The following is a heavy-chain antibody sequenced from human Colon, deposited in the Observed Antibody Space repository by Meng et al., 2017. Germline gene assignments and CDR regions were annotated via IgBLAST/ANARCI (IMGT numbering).Heavy chain of an antibody. Sequence: GGPLRPSCAASGFTFSSYSMNWVGQVPGKGLEWVSSISSSSSYIYYADSVEGRFTISRDNAKNSLYLQMNSLRAEDTAVYYCARGMVRGVLYYSSGMDVWGQGTTVTVSS. CDR2: ISSSSSYI. V-gene: IGHV3-21*01. CDR3: ARGMVRGVLYYSSGMDV. D-gene: IGHD3-10*01. CDR1: GFTFSSYS. J-gene: IGHJ6*02.